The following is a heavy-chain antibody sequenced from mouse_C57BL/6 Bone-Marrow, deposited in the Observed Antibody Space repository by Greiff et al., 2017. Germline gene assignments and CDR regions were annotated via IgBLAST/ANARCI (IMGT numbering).Heavy chain of an antibody. CDR3: ARGSYYYGSSFYCYAMDY. CDR1: GFTFSDYY. CDR2: ISNGGGST. D-gene: IGHD1-1*01. J-gene: IGHJ4*01. V-gene: IGHV5-12*01. Sequence: EVKLVESGGGLVQPGGSLKLSCAASGFTFSDYYMYWVRQTPEKRLEWVAYISNGGGSTYYPDTVKGRFTISRDNAKNTLYLQMSRLKSEDTAMYYCARGSYYYGSSFYCYAMDYWGQGTSVTVSS.